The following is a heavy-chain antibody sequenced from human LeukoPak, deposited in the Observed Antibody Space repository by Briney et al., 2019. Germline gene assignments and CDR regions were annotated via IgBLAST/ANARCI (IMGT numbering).Heavy chain of an antibody. CDR2: IYTSGST. V-gene: IGHV4-61*02. D-gene: IGHD2-15*01. Sequence: PSQTLSLTCTVSGGSISSGSYYWSWIRQPAGKGLEWIGRIYTSGSTNYNPSLKSRVTISVDTSKNQFSLKLSSVTAVDTAVYYCARTVVVVAATIINWFDPWGQGTLVTVSS. CDR3: ARTVVVVAATIINWFDP. J-gene: IGHJ5*02. CDR1: GGSISSGSYY.